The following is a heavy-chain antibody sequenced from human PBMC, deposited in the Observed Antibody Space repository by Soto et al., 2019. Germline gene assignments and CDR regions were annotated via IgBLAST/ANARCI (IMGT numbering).Heavy chain of an antibody. V-gene: IGHV1-2*02. CDR3: ARGGVITAADDAFDI. CDR1: GHSFTAFY. CDR2: MNPNSGDT. J-gene: IGHJ3*02. Sequence: QVQLVQSGNEVKKPGASVKVSCKASGHSFTAFYMHWVRLAPGQGPEWLGWMNPNSGDTFYARKFRGRVTVASATSISTAYMELVRLTSDDAAVYFCARGGVITAADDAFDIWGQGSLVSVSS. D-gene: IGHD6-13*01.